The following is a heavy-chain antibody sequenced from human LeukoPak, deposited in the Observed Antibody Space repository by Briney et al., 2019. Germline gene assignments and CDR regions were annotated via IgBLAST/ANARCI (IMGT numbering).Heavy chain of an antibody. V-gene: IGHV4-34*01. D-gene: IGHD1-14*01. CDR1: GGSFSGYY. CDR3: ARHRTLALAFDY. Sequence: SETLSLTCAVYGGSFSGYYWSWIRQPPGKGLEWIGEINHSGSTNYNPSLKSRVTISVDTSKSQFSLKLSSVTAADTAVYYCARHRTLALAFDYWGQGTLVTVSS. J-gene: IGHJ4*02. CDR2: INHSGST.